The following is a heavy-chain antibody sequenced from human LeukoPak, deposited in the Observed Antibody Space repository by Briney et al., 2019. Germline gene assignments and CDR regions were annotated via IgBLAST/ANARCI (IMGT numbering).Heavy chain of an antibody. CDR1: GFTFSSYA. D-gene: IGHD1-14*01. V-gene: IGHV3-23*01. Sequence: GGSLRLSCAASGFTFSSYAMSWVRQAPGKGLEWVSAISGSGGSTYYADSVKGRFTISRDNSKNTLYLQMNSLRAKDTAVYYCAKGAQADRYYYYYYGMDVWGQGTTVTVSS. CDR3: AKGAQADRYYYYYYGMDV. J-gene: IGHJ6*02. CDR2: ISGSGGST.